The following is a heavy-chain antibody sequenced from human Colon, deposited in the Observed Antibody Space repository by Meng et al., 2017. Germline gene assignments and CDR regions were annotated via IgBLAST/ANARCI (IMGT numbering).Heavy chain of an antibody. V-gene: IGHV1-8*01. J-gene: IGHJ5*01. CDR2: MNPNNGNT. CDR3: ARTAMLDS. D-gene: IGHD2-2*01. CDR1: GYTFTSSD. Sequence: QVQLVHSGAEVRKHGPSVKVTCKASGYTFTSSDINWVIQATGRGLEWLGWMNPNNGNTGSAQKFQGRVSMTRDTSIGTAYMELSGLTSEDTAVYYCARTAMLDSWGQGTLVTVSS.